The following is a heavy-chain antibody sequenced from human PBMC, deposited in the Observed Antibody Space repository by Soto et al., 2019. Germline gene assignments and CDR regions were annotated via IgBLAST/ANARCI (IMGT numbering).Heavy chain of an antibody. CDR1: GFTFEDHG. CDR3: ARDGGVVGAGAASDI. CDR2: INWSGSST. J-gene: IGHJ3*02. Sequence: EVQLVESGGGVVRPGGSLRLSCAASGFTFEDHGMTWVRQVPGKGLEWVAEINWSGSSTSFEDSVKGRFTISRDNAKNSLYLQRNSVRAEDTALYFCARDGGVVGAGAASDICGQGTMVTVSS. V-gene: IGHV3-20*04. D-gene: IGHD6-19*01.